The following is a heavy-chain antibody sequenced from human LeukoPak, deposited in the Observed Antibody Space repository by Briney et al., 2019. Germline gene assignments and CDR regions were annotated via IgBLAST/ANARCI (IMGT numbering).Heavy chain of an antibody. CDR1: GGTFSSYA. CDR2: INPNSGGT. Sequence: ASVKVSCKASGGTFSSYAISWVRQAPGQGLEWMGWINPNSGGTNYAQKFQGRVTMTRDTSISTAYMELSRLRSDDTAVYYCARVARAGLYYYYYMDVWGKGTTVTVSS. CDR3: ARVARAGLYYYYYMDV. D-gene: IGHD6-19*01. J-gene: IGHJ6*03. V-gene: IGHV1-2*02.